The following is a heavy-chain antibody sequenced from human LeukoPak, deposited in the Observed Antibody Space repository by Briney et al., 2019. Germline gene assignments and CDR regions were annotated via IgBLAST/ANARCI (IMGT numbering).Heavy chain of an antibody. CDR2: IDSDGYSI. D-gene: IGHD6-19*01. CDR1: GFTFSSYW. Sequence: PGGSLRLSCAASGFTFSSYWMHWVRQAPGKGLVWVSRIDSDGYSISYADSVKGRFTISRDNAKNTLYLQMNSLRGEDTAVYYCATVIAVAGFDYWGQGTLVTVSS. CDR3: ATVIAVAGFDY. J-gene: IGHJ4*02. V-gene: IGHV3-74*01.